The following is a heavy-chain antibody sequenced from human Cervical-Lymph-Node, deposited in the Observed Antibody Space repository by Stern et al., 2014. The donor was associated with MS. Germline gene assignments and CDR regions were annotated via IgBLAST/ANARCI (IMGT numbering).Heavy chain of an antibody. Sequence: QVQLQESGPGLVKPSETLSLTCTVSGGSISSSSYYWGWIRQPPGKGLEWIGSISYSGSTYYNPSLTSRVTISVDTSKNTFPLKLSSVTAADTAVYYCARHIPAAAGRGGWFDPWGQGTLVTVSS. J-gene: IGHJ5*02. CDR3: ARHIPAAAGRGGWFDP. V-gene: IGHV4-39*01. D-gene: IGHD6-13*01. CDR1: GGSISSSSYY. CDR2: ISYSGST.